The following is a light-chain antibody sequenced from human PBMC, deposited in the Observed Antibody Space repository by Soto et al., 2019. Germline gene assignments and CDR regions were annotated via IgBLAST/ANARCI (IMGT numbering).Light chain of an antibody. CDR1: QGIGNF. V-gene: IGKV1-27*01. J-gene: IGKJ1*01. CDR3: QKYNSAPWT. CDR2: AAS. Sequence: DIQMTQSPSSLSASVGDRVTITCRASQGIGNFLAWYQQKPGKGPKLLIYAASTLQSGVPSRFSGSGSGTDFTLTISSLQPEDFATYYCQKYNSAPWTFGQGTKVEIK.